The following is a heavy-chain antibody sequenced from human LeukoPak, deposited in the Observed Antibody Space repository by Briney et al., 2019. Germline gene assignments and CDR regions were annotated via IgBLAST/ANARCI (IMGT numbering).Heavy chain of an antibody. CDR3: ARIMAYYYDSSGYYLARPRRWFDP. J-gene: IGHJ5*02. Sequence: PSETLSLTCAVYGGSFSGYYWSWIRQPPGKGLEWIGEINHSGSTNYNPSLKSRVTISVDTSKNQFSLKLSSVTAADTAVYYCARIMAYYYDSSGYYLARPRRWFDPWGQGTLVTVSS. V-gene: IGHV4-34*01. CDR1: GGSFSGYY. CDR2: INHSGST. D-gene: IGHD3-22*01.